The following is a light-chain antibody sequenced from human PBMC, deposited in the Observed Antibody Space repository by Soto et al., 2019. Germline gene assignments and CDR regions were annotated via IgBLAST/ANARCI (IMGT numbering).Light chain of an antibody. CDR3: SSYTSSSTLV. Sequence: QSVLTQPASVSGSLGQSITISCTGSSSDIGVYNYVSWYQQHPGKAPKLMIYEVTNRPSGVSNRFSGSKTDNTASLTISGLQAEDEAEYHCSSYTSSSTLVFGGGTKLTVL. CDR1: SSDIGVYNY. CDR2: EVT. V-gene: IGLV2-14*01. J-gene: IGLJ3*02.